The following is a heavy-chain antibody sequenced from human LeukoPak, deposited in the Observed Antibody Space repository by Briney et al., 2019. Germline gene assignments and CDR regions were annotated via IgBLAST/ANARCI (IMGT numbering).Heavy chain of an antibody. J-gene: IGHJ4*02. V-gene: IGHV4-34*01. D-gene: IGHD1-26*01. CDR3: ARDRWELALDY. CDR2: INHSGST. CDR1: VGSFSGYY. Sequence: SETLSLTCAVYVGSFSGYYWSWIRQPPGKGLEWIGEINHSGSTNYNPSLKSRVTISVDTSKNQFSLKLSSVTAADTAVYYCARDRWELALDYWGQGTLVTVSS.